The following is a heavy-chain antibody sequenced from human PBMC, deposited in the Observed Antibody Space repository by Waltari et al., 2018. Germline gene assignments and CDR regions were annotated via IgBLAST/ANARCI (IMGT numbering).Heavy chain of an antibody. CDR1: GGSISSSSYY. J-gene: IGHJ4*02. CDR2: IYYSGST. D-gene: IGHD1-26*01. Sequence: QLQLQESGPGLVKPSETLSLTCTVSGGSISSSSYYWGWIRQPPGKGLEWLGSIYYSGSTYYNPSLKSRVSISVDTSKSQFSLKLSSVTAADTAVYYCARDHMGIVGAQCGYWGQGTLVTVSS. CDR3: ARDHMGIVGAQCGY. V-gene: IGHV4-39*07.